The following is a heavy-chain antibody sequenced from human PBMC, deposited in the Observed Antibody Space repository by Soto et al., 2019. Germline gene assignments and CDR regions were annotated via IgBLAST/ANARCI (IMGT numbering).Heavy chain of an antibody. J-gene: IGHJ6*02. D-gene: IGHD3-22*01. CDR3: ARGHTYYYDSSGPPSGYYGMDV. Sequence: SVKVSCKTSGFTFTSSAVQWVRQARGQHLEWIGWIIVGSGVTNYVQNLQGRITITADESTSTAYMELSSLRSEDTAVYYCARGHTYYYDSSGPPSGYYGMDVWGQGTTVTVSS. V-gene: IGHV1-58*01. CDR2: IIVGSGVT. CDR1: GFTFTSSA.